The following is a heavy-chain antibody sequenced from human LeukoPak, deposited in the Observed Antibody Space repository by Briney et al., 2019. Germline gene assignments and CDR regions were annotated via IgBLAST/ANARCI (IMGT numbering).Heavy chain of an antibody. CDR3: ARAPSGYCSSTNCRDWLDP. D-gene: IGHD2-2*01. CDR1: GYIFTNYW. J-gene: IGHJ5*02. Sequence: GESLKISCKGSGYIFTNYWIVWVRQMPGEGLEWMGIVYPGDSDARYSPSFQGQVTISADKSISTAYLQWSSLKASDTAMYYCARAPSGYCSSTNCRDWLDPWGQGTLVTVSS. V-gene: IGHV5-51*01. CDR2: VYPGDSDA.